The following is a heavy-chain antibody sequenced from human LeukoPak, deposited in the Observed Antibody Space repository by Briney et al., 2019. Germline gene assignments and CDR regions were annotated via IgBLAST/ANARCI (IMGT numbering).Heavy chain of an antibody. D-gene: IGHD4-17*01. CDR2: IKQDGSEK. CDR3: ARDDYGDYYYGMDV. CDR1: GFTFSSYW. Sequence: PGGSLRLSCAASGFTFSSYWMSWVRQAPGKGLEWVANIKQDGSEKYYVDSVKGRFTISRDNAKNPLYLQMNSLRAEDTAVYYCARDDYGDYYYGMDVWGQGTTVTVSS. V-gene: IGHV3-7*03. J-gene: IGHJ6*02.